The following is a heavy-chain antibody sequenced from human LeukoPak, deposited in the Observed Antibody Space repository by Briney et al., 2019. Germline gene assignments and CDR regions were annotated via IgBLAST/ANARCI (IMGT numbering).Heavy chain of an antibody. D-gene: IGHD3-22*01. Sequence: GGSLRLSCAASGVTLSTYAMSWARQALGKGLEWVSGISSSGSGDNTYYADSVKGRFTISRDSSKNTLFLHMNTLRAEDTAVYYCAKSSYYDSSGYYREYYFDYWGQGTLVTVSS. V-gene: IGHV3-23*01. CDR1: GVTLSTYA. CDR3: AKSSYYDSSGYYREYYFDY. CDR2: ISSSGSGDNT. J-gene: IGHJ4*02.